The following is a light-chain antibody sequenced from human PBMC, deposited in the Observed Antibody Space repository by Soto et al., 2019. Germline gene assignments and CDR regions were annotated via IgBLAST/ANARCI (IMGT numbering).Light chain of an antibody. CDR3: SSYTSSRAYV. CDR1: SSDVGGYNY. Sequence: QSVLTQPASVSGSPGQSTTISCTGTSSDVGGYNYVSWYQQQSGKAPKLMIHEVSNRPSGVSNRFSGSKSGNTAPLTISGLQAEDEADYYCSSYTSSRAYVFGIGTKVTVL. V-gene: IGLV2-14*01. CDR2: EVS. J-gene: IGLJ1*01.